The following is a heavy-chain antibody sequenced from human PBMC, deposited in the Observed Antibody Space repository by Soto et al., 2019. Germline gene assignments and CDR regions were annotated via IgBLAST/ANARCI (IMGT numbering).Heavy chain of an antibody. CDR2: IWYDGSNK. V-gene: IGHV3-33*01. CDR1: GFTFSSYG. D-gene: IGHD3-9*01. Sequence: GGSLRLSCAASGFTFSSYGMHWVRQAPGKGLEWVAVIWYDGSNKYYADSVKGRFTISRDNSKNTLYLQMNSLRAEDTAVYYCGRDTFEGRRRGWAPGAPPPPNYYYYGMDVWGQGTTVTVSS. J-gene: IGHJ6*02. CDR3: GRDTFEGRRRGWAPGAPPPPNYYYYGMDV.